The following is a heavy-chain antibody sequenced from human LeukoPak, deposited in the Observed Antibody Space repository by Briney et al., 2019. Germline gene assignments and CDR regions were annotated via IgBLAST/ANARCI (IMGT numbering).Heavy chain of an antibody. CDR2: ISAYNGNT. D-gene: IGHD3-10*01. CDR3: ARDSVDGSGTYYNDSPDY. V-gene: IGHV1-18*01. J-gene: IGHJ4*02. CDR1: GYTFSSYG. Sequence: ASVKVSCKASGYTFSSYGISWVRQAPGQGLEWMGWISAYNGNTDYAQNLRGRPIMTTDTSTSTAYMELRSLRSDDTAVYYCARDSVDGSGTYYNDSPDYWGQGTLVTVSS.